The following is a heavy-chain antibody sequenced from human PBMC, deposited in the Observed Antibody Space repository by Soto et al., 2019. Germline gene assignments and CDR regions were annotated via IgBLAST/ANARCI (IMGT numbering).Heavy chain of an antibody. CDR3: ETDKVAFDM. CDR2: INTKTGGT. D-gene: IGHD3-9*01. CDR1: GYIFTGYY. V-gene: IGHV1-2*02. J-gene: IGHJ3*02. Sequence: GASVKVSCKASGYIFTGYYIQWVRQAPGQGLEWMGWINTKTGGTKYAQKFQGRVTMTRGTSINTAYMEVSRMRSDDTAVYYCETDKVAFDMWGQGTLVTVSS.